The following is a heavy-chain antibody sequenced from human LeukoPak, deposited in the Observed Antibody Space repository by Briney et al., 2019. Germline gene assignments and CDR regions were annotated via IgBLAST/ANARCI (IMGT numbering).Heavy chain of an antibody. Sequence: GESLKISCKGSGYSFTSYWIGWVRQMPGKGLEWMGIIYPGDSDTRYSPSFQGQVTISADKSISTAYLQWSSLKASDTAMYYCASALNLHDSSGYSDPNDAFDIWGQGTMVTVSS. CDR2: IYPGDSDT. J-gene: IGHJ3*02. D-gene: IGHD3-22*01. CDR1: GYSFTSYW. CDR3: ASALNLHDSSGYSDPNDAFDI. V-gene: IGHV5-51*01.